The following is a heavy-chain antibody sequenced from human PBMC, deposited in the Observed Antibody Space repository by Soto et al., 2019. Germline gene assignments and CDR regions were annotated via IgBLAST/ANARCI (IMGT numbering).Heavy chain of an antibody. V-gene: IGHV1-2*02. CDR1: GNTLTSFY. CDR2: LSPTTGGT. J-gene: IGHJ4*02. CDR3: ARPPGYVTDWYYFDT. D-gene: IGHD3-9*01. Sequence: ASVKVSCKTSGNTLTSFYIHWVRQDHGQGLEWVGRLSPTTGGTNYAQHFQGRATVTWDMSTFTAYMELSSLIYEDTAVYYCARPPGYVTDWYYFDTWGQGTQVTVSS.